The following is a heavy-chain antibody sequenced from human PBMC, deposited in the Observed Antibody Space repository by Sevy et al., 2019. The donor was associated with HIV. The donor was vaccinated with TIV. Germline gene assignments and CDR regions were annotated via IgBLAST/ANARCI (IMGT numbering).Heavy chain of an antibody. D-gene: IGHD3-22*01. V-gene: IGHV3-48*03. CDR3: ARDLPGDSRMDV. CDR2: ISSSGTTI. CDR1: EFSFSSYE. Sequence: GGSLRLSCAASEFSFSSYEMNWVRQAPGKGLEWFSYISSSGTTIYYADSVKGRFTVSRDNAKNSLYLQMNSLRGEDTSVYYCARDLPGDSRMDVWGQGTTVTVSS. J-gene: IGHJ6*02.